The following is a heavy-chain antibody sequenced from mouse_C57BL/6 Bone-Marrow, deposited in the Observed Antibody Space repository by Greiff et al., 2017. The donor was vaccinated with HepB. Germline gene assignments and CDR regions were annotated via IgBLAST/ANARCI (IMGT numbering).Heavy chain of an antibody. CDR2: IDPETGGT. CDR3: TRYYGSHYAMDY. J-gene: IGHJ4*01. D-gene: IGHD1-1*01. CDR1: GYTFTDYE. V-gene: IGHV1-15*01. Sequence: VQLQESGAELVRPGASVTLSCKASGYTFTDYEMHWVKQTPVHGLEWIGAIDPETGGTAYNQKFKGKAILTADKSSSTAYMELRSLTSEDSAVYYCTRYYGSHYAMDYWGQGTSVTVSS.